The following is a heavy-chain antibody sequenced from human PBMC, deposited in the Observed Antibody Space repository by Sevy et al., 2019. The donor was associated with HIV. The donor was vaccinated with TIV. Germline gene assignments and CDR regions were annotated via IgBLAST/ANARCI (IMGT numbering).Heavy chain of an antibody. Sequence: GGSLRLSCAASGFTVSSNYMSWVRQAPGKGLEWVSVIYSDGSTYYADSVKGRFTISRDNSKNTMYLQMISLRAEDTAVYYCARMSAHSSGHFDYYYGMDVWGQGTTVTVSS. J-gene: IGHJ6*02. D-gene: IGHD3-22*01. CDR1: GFTVSSNY. CDR2: IYSDGST. CDR3: ARMSAHSSGHFDYYYGMDV. V-gene: IGHV3-53*01.